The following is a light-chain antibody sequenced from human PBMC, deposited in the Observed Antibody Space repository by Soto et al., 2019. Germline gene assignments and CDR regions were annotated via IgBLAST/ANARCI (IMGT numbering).Light chain of an antibody. CDR3: QQRSNWPTIT. CDR2: GAS. J-gene: IGKJ5*01. Sequence: IGVKQSPGTLSLSPGERATLSCRASQSVSSNLAWYQQKPGQAPRLLIYGASTRATGIPARFSGSGSGTEFTLTISSLEPEDFAVYYCQQRSNWPTITFGQGTRPEIK. V-gene: IGKV3-11*01. CDR1: QSVSSN.